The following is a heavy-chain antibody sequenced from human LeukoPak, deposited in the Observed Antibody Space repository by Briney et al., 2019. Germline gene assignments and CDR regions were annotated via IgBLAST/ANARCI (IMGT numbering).Heavy chain of an antibody. CDR1: GFIFSTYA. J-gene: IGHJ4*02. D-gene: IGHD3-10*01. Sequence: AGGSLRLSCAASGFIFSTYAMSWVRQAPGKGLGWVSAISGSGGSTYYADSVKGRFTISRDNAMNTLYLQMNSLRGEDTAVYYCVRGDIRLPRSTPDCWGQGTLVTVSS. CDR3: VRGDIRLPRSTPDC. CDR2: ISGSGGST. V-gene: IGHV3-23*01.